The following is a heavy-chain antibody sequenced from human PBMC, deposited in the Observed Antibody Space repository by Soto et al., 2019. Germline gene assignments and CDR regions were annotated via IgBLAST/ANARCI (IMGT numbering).Heavy chain of an antibody. V-gene: IGHV4-38-2*01. J-gene: IGHJ4*02. CDR1: GYSISSGYH. CDR2: IYHSGST. Sequence: PSETLSLTCAVSGYSISSGYHWGWIRQPPGKGLEWIGSIYHSGSTYYNPSLKSRVTISVDTSKNQFSLKLSSVTAADTAVYYCASNYYDSSGYFDYWGQGTLVTVSS. CDR3: ASNYYDSSGYFDY. D-gene: IGHD3-22*01.